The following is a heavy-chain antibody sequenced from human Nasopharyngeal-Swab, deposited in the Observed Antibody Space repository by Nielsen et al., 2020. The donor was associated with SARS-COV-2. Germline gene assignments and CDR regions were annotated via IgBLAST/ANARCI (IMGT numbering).Heavy chain of an antibody. Sequence: LRLSCTVSGGSISSGDYYWSWIRQPPGKGLEWIGYIYYSGSTYYNPSLKSRVTISVDTSKNQFSLKLSSVTAADTAVYYCASLGYCSSTSCYGGWGQGTLVTVSS. D-gene: IGHD2-2*01. V-gene: IGHV4-30-4*01. CDR2: IYYSGST. CDR1: GGSISSGDYY. J-gene: IGHJ4*02. CDR3: ASLGYCSSTSCYGG.